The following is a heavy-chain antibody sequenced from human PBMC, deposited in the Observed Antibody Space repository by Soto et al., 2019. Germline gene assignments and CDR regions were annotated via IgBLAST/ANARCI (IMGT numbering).Heavy chain of an antibody. Sequence: VGSLRLSCAASGFTFSSYAMSWVRQAPGKGLEWVSAISGSGGSTYYADSVKGRFTISRDNSKNTLYLQMNSLRAEDTAVYYCAKWRRITMIVDQPESCFDYWGQGTLVTVSS. D-gene: IGHD3-22*01. CDR2: ISGSGGST. V-gene: IGHV3-23*01. CDR3: AKWRRITMIVDQPESCFDY. J-gene: IGHJ4*02. CDR1: GFTFSSYA.